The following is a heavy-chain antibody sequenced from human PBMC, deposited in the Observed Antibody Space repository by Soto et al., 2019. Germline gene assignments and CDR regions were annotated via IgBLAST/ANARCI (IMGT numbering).Heavy chain of an antibody. V-gene: IGHV3-23*01. J-gene: IGHJ4*02. CDR2: INPDGGGT. D-gene: IGHD1-26*01. CDR1: GFTFSSNA. CDR3: AKVWGQYYFES. Sequence: SLRLSCAASGFTFSSNAMRWVRQAPGKGLDWVSAINPDGGGTYYADSVKGRFTISRDNSKNTLYLQMNSLRAEDTAVYYCAKVWGQYYFESWGQGTRVTVSS.